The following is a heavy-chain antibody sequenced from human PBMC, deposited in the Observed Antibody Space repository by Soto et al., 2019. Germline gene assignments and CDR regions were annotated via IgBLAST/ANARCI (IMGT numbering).Heavy chain of an antibody. D-gene: IGHD3-10*01. V-gene: IGHV1-18*01. CDR3: SRVEHGETSPFDH. CDR2: ISAYNGNT. Sequence: GASVKVSCKASGYTFTSYGISWVRQAPGQGLEWMGWISAYNGNTNYAQKLQGRVTMTTDTSTSTAYMELRGLRSDDTAVYYCSRVEHGETSPFDHWGQGTLVTVSS. J-gene: IGHJ4*02. CDR1: GYTFTSYG.